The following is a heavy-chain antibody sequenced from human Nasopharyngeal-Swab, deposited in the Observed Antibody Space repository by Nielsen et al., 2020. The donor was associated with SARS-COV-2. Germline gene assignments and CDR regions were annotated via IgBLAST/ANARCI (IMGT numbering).Heavy chain of an antibody. J-gene: IGHJ3*02. V-gene: IGHV3-33*01. D-gene: IGHD1-26*01. CDR3: ARDMVLIPYSGSYPDAFDI. Sequence: GGSLRLSCAASGFTFSSYGMHWVRQAPGKGLEWVAVIWYDGSNKYYADSVKGRFTISRDNSKNTLYLQMNSLRAEDTAVYYCARDMVLIPYSGSYPDAFDIWGQGTMVTVSS. CDR1: GFTFSSYG. CDR2: IWYDGSNK.